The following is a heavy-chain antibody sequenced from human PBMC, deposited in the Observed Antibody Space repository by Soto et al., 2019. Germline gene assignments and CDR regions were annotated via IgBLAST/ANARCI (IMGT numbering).Heavy chain of an antibody. CDR2: ILVDGRT. J-gene: IGHJ3*02. V-gene: IGHV3-23*01. D-gene: IGHD1-1*01. CDR1: GFICSSYD. Sequence: GGSLRLSCAASGFICSSYDMSWVRQAPGKGLEWDSTILVDGRTFYVDSVKGRFTISRDTSQSTVYLQMNSLTAGDPALYYFAKATVTGIGAFDNFRPGTMVNVSS. CDR3: AKATVTGIGAFDN.